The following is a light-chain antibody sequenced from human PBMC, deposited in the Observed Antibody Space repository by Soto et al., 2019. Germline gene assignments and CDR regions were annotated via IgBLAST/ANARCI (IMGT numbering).Light chain of an antibody. J-gene: IGKJ5*01. CDR1: QSVSSY. V-gene: IGKV3-11*01. Sequence: EIVLTQSPATLSLSPGERATLSCRASQSVSSYLAWYQQNPGQAPRLLIYDASNRAPGIPARFSGSGSGTDFTLNISSLEPEDFAVYYCQQRSNWPPITFGQGTRLEIK. CDR3: QQRSNWPPIT. CDR2: DAS.